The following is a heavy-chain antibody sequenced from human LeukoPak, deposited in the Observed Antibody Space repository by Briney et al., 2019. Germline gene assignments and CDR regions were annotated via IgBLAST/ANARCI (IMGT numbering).Heavy chain of an antibody. CDR1: GGSISSYY. Sequence: SETLSLTCTVSGGSISSYYWSWIRQPPGKGLEWIGYIYYSGSTNYNPSLKSRVTISVDTSKNQFSLKLSSVTAADTAVCYCARVSPLLWFGEFDYWGQGTLVTVSS. CDR2: IYYSGST. J-gene: IGHJ4*02. V-gene: IGHV4-59*01. CDR3: ARVSPLLWFGEFDY. D-gene: IGHD3-10*01.